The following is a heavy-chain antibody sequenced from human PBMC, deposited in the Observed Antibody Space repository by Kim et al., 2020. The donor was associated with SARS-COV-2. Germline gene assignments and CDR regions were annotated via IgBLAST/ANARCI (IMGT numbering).Heavy chain of an antibody. V-gene: IGHV4-59*01. D-gene: IGHD2-15*01. Sequence: SETLSLICTASGDSIRNYYWSWIRQPPEKGLEWIGYMSSGGTTHYSPSLKSRVTISADTSKNQLSLKLTSVTAADTAVYFCSRDFCSGGSCYAPFFYYW. CDR3: SRDFCSGGSCYAPFFYY. CDR1: GDSIRNYY. J-gene: IGHJ4*01. CDR2: MSSGGTT.